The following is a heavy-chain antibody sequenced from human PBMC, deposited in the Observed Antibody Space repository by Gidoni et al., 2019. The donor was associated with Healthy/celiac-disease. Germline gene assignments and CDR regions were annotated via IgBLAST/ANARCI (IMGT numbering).Heavy chain of an antibody. CDR1: GGSISSYY. J-gene: IGHJ6*02. Sequence: QVQLQESGPGLVKPSETLSLTCTVSGGSISSYYWSWIRQPAGKGLEWIGRIYTSGSTNYNPSLKSRVTMSVDTPKNQFSLKLSSVTAADTAVYYCARGDDIVATIGYYGMDVWGQGTTVTVSS. V-gene: IGHV4-4*07. CDR3: ARGDDIVATIGYYGMDV. D-gene: IGHD5-12*01. CDR2: IYTSGST.